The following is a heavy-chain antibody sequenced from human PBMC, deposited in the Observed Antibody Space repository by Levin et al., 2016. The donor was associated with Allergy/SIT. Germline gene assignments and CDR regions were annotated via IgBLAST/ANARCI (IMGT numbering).Heavy chain of an antibody. D-gene: IGHD5-18*01. CDR3: ARGGDTAMVNGFPILNYYYYYGMDV. J-gene: IGHJ6*02. CDR2: MNPNSGNT. Sequence: WVRQAPGQGLEWMGWMNPNSGNTGYAQKFQGRVTMTRNTSISTAYMELSSLRSEDTAVYYCARGGDTAMVNGFPILNYYYYYGMDVWGQGTTVTVSS. V-gene: IGHV1-8*01.